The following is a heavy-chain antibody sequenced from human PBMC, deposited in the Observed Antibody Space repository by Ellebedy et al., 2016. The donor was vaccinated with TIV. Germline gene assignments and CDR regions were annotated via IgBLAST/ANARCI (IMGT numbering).Heavy chain of an antibody. CDR1: GFTFSSYG. CDR2: ISYDGGNK. CDR3: AKDTYDFWRERYGMDV. Sequence: PGGSLRLSCAASGFTFSSYGMHWVRQAPGQGLEWVAIISYDGGNKYYADSVKGRFTISRDNSKNTMYLQMNSLRPEDTAVYYCAKDTYDFWRERYGMDVWGQGTTVTVSS. J-gene: IGHJ6*02. V-gene: IGHV3-30*18. D-gene: IGHD3-3*01.